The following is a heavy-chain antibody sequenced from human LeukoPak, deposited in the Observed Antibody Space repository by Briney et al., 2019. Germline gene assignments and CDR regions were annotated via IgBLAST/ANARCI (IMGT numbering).Heavy chain of an antibody. CDR3: ARERMATKNWFDP. D-gene: IGHD5-24*01. CDR1: GFTFSSYW. J-gene: IGHJ5*02. Sequence: GGSLRLSCAASGFTFSSYWMHWVRQAPGKGLVWVSRINSDGSSTSYADSVKGRFTISRDNAKNTLYLQMNSLRAEDTAVYYCARERMATKNWFDPWGQGTLVTVSS. V-gene: IGHV3-74*01. CDR2: INSDGSST.